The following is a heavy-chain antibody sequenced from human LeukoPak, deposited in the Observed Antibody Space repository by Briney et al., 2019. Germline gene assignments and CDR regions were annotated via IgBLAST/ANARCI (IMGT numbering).Heavy chain of an antibody. CDR2: IYYRGNT. V-gene: IGHV4-59*01. J-gene: IGHJ4*02. CDR3: ARVSGWTYSYGYVDY. D-gene: IGHD5-18*01. CDR1: GGSISTYY. Sequence: PSETLSLTCTVSGGSISTYYWSWIRQPPGKGLEWIGYIYYRGNTNYNPPLKSRVTISLDTSRNRFSLRLTSVTAADTAVYYCARVSGWTYSYGYVDYWGQGTLVTVSS.